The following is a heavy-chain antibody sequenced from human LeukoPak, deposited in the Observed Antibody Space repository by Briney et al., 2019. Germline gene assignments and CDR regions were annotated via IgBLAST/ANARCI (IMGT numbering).Heavy chain of an antibody. V-gene: IGHV1-18*01. CDR3: ARDVDTAMSGLGY. Sequence: GASVRVSCKASGYTFSIYGFSWVRQAPGQGLEWMGWISAYNGNTNYAQKFQGRVTMTRDMSTSTVYMELSSLRSEDTAVYYCARDVDTAMSGLGYWGQGTLVTVSS. CDR1: GYTFSIYG. D-gene: IGHD5-18*01. CDR2: ISAYNGNT. J-gene: IGHJ4*02.